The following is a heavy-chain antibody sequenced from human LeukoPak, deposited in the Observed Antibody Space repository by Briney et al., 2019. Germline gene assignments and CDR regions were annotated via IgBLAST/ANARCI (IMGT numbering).Heavy chain of an antibody. J-gene: IGHJ4*02. Sequence: SSVQVSCKASGYTLTSYYMHGVRPAPGQGLEGMGLINPTGGSTGYAQKFQGRVTMTRDMSTSTDYMELSSLRSEDTAVYYCARAKEGYDSSGYYYVFDYWGQGTLVTVSS. CDR3: ARAKEGYDSSGYYYVFDY. V-gene: IGHV1-46*01. D-gene: IGHD3-22*01. CDR2: INPTGGST. CDR1: GYTLTSYY.